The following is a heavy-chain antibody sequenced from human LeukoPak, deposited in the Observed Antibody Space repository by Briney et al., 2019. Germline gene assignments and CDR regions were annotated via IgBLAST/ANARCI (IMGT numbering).Heavy chain of an antibody. V-gene: IGHV3-23*01. Sequence: GGSLRLSCAASGFTFSSYAMSWVRQAPGKGLEWVSVISGSGYSTYYADSVKGRFTISRDNSKNTLYPQMNSLRAEDTAVYYCAKDRSGSTAEYFQHWGQGTLVTVSS. CDR3: AKDRSGSTAEYFQH. CDR2: ISGSGYST. CDR1: GFTFSSYA. J-gene: IGHJ1*01. D-gene: IGHD3-10*01.